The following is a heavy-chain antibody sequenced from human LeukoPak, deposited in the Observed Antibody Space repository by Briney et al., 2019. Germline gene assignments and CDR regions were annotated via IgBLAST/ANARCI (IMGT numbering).Heavy chain of an antibody. J-gene: IGHJ6*03. CDR1: GFTFSSYW. V-gene: IGHV3-7*01. CDR2: IKQDGSEK. D-gene: IGHD2-2*01. Sequence: PGGSLRLSCAASGFTFSSYWMSWVRQAPGKGLKWVANIKQDGSEKYYVDSVKGRFTISRDNAKNSLYLQMNSLRAEDTAVYYCAREGYCSSTSCSLYYYYYYYMDVWGKGTTVTISS. CDR3: AREGYCSSTSCSLYYYYYYYMDV.